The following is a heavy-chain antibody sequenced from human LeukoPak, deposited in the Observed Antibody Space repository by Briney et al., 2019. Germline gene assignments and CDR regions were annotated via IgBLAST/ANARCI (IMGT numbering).Heavy chain of an antibody. Sequence: KPSETLSLTCTVSGGSISSYYWSWIRQPPGKGLEWIGYIYYSGSTNYNPSLKSRVTISVDTSKNQFSLKLSSVTAADTAVYYCACPSGDYVWGSYRRLDYWGQGTLVTVSS. J-gene: IGHJ4*02. CDR1: GGSISSYY. CDR3: ACPSGDYVWGSYRRLDY. CDR2: IYYSGST. D-gene: IGHD3-16*02. V-gene: IGHV4-59*12.